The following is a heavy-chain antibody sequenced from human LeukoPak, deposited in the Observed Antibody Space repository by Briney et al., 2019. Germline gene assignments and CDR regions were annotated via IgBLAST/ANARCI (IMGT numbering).Heavy chain of an antibody. CDR3: AKDDSSYYYDSSGYYSGDAFDI. Sequence: GGSLILSCAASGFTFSSYAMSWGRQAPGKGLEWVSAISGSGGSTYYGDSVKGRFTISRDNSKSTLYLQMNSLRAEDTAVYYCAKDDSSYYYDSSGYYSGDAFDIWGQGTMVTVSS. D-gene: IGHD3-22*01. CDR2: ISGSGGST. CDR1: GFTFSSYA. V-gene: IGHV3-23*01. J-gene: IGHJ3*02.